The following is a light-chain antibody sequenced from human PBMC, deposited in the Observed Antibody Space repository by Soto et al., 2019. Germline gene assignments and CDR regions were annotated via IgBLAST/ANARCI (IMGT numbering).Light chain of an antibody. Sequence: QSALTQPASVSGSPGQSITISCTGTSSDVGNYDYVSWYQQHPGKAPKLMIFDVGVRPSGVSNRFSGSKSDNTASLTISGLQTEDEADYYCSSYTSSSTRVFGTGTKVTVL. J-gene: IGLJ1*01. CDR2: DVG. CDR3: SSYTSSSTRV. CDR1: SSDVGNYDY. V-gene: IGLV2-14*01.